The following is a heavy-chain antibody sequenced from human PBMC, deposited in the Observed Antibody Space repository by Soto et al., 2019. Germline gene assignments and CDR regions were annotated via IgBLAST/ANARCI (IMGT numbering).Heavy chain of an antibody. CDR1: GFTFSGSW. V-gene: IGHV3-74*02. D-gene: IGHD3-10*01. J-gene: IGHJ4*02. CDR2: INGDGSGT. CDR3: ARGIFGSGTANDY. Sequence: EVQLVESGGGLVQPGGSLRPSCAASGFTFSGSWMHWVRQAPGNGLVWVSRINGDGSGTSYPDFVKGRFTISRDDAKNTLFLQINGLRAEDTAVYYCARGIFGSGTANDYWGQGTLVTVSS.